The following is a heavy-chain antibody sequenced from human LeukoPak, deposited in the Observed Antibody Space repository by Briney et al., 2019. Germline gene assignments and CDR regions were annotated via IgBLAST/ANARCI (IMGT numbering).Heavy chain of an antibody. J-gene: IGHJ4*02. V-gene: IGHV3-23*01. D-gene: IGHD2-15*01. CDR1: GFTFSNYV. CDR3: AKGRGDYFDY. Sequence: GGSLRLSCAASGFTFSNYVISWVRQAPGKGLEWVSAISGSGGSTNYADSVKGRVTISRDKSKNTLYLQMNSLRADDTAVYFCAKGRGDYFDYWGQGTLVTVSS. CDR2: ISGSGGST.